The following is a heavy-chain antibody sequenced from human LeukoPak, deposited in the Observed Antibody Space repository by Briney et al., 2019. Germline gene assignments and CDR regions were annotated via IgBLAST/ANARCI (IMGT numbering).Heavy chain of an antibody. V-gene: IGHV4-4*07. J-gene: IGHJ6*03. D-gene: IGHD6-6*01. CDR3: ASLGSSSAEIDYYYYMDV. Sequence: TSETLSLTCTVSGGSISSYYWSWIRQPAGKGLEWIGRIYTSGSTNYNPSLKSRVTMSVDTSKNQFSLKLSSVTAADTAVYYCASLGSSSAEIDYYYYMDVWGKGTTVTVSS. CDR2: IYTSGST. CDR1: GGSISSYY.